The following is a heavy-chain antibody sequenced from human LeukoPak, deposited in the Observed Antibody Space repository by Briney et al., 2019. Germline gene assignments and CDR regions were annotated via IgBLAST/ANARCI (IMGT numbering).Heavy chain of an antibody. V-gene: IGHV3-23*01. D-gene: IGHD5-18*01. CDR3: AKRDSAGLYYFDY. J-gene: IGHJ4*02. CDR1: GFTFSSFA. CDR2: LSGSGDNT. Sequence: GGSLRLSCAASGFTFSSFAMSWVRQAPGKGLEWVSALSGSGDNTYYADSVKGRFTISRDNSKNTLYLQMNSLRADDTAVYYCAKRDSAGLYYFDYWGQGTLVTVSS.